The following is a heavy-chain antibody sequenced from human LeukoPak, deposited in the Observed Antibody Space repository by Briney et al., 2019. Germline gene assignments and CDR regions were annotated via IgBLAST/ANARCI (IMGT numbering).Heavy chain of an antibody. CDR1: GFTFSTYG. CDR2: ISYDGSDK. CDR3: AKVSRTVPRTNIDY. J-gene: IGHJ4*02. V-gene: IGHV3-30*18. Sequence: GGSLRLSCAASGFTFSTYGMNWVRQAPGKGLEWVAVISYDGSDKYYADSVNGRFTISRDNSKNTLYLQMNSLRAEDTAVYYCAKVSRTVPRTNIDYWGQGTLVTVSS. D-gene: IGHD4-17*01.